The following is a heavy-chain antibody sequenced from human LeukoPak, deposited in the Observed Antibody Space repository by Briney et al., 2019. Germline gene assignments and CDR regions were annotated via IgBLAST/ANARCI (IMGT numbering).Heavy chain of an antibody. CDR3: AREKIGYYDGSGRGWFDP. CDR2: IYYSGST. Sequence: SETLSLTCTLSRGSISSSGYYWGWIRQPPGKGLEWIGSIYYSGSTYYNPSLKSRVTISVDTSKNQFSLKLSSVTAADTAVYYCAREKIGYYDGSGRGWFDPWGQGTLVTVSS. CDR1: RGSISSSGYY. V-gene: IGHV4-39*02. J-gene: IGHJ5*02. D-gene: IGHD3-22*01.